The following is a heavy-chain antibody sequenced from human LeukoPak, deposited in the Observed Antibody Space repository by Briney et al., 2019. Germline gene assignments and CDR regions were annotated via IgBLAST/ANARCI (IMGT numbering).Heavy chain of an antibody. Sequence: GESLKISCKGSGYRFTSYWIGWVRQMPGKGLEWMGIIYPGESDTRYSPSFQGQVTISADKSISTAYLQWSSLKASDRAMYYCARLWGRGYSYGLDFDYWGQGTLVTVSS. CDR2: IYPGESDT. CDR3: ARLWGRGYSYGLDFDY. J-gene: IGHJ4*02. D-gene: IGHD5-18*01. CDR1: GYRFTSYW. V-gene: IGHV5-51*01.